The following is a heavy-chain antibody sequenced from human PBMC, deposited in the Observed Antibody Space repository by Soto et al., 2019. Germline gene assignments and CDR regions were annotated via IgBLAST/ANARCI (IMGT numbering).Heavy chain of an antibody. V-gene: IGHV4-39*07. D-gene: IGHD5-18*01. J-gene: IGHJ4*02. CDR3: AREGYSYGQYYFDY. Sequence: PSETLSLTCTVSGISVSTSDYYWGWVRQPPGKGLDWIGNIYYSGSTFYNPSLRSRVTLSVDTSKNQFSLKLSSVTAADTAVYYCAREGYSYGQYYFDYWGQGTLVTVSS. CDR2: IYYSGST. CDR1: GISVSTSDYY.